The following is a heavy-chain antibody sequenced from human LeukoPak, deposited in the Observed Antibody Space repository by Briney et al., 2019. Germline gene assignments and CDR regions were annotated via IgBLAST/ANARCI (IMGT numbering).Heavy chain of an antibody. D-gene: IGHD3-3*01. J-gene: IGHJ2*01. CDR3: ARAILTPSGYVWHFDL. V-gene: IGHV4-31*03. CDR1: GGSISSGGYY. Sequence: TSQTLSLTCTVSGGSISSGGYYWSWLRQHPGKGLEWIGYNSYYNPALKSRVTISVDTSKNQFSLKLSSVTAADTAVYYCARAILTPSGYVWHFDLWGRGTLVTVSS. CDR2: NS.